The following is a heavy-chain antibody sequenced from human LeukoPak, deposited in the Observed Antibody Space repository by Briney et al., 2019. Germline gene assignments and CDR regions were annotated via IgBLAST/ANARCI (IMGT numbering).Heavy chain of an antibody. V-gene: IGHV3-23*01. D-gene: IGHD3-10*01. Sequence: HTGGSLRLSCGVSGITLSNYGMSWVRQAPGKGLEWVAGLSGSGGGTNYADSVQGRFTISRDNPKNTLYLQMNSLRAEDTAVYFCAKRGVVIRVFLVGFHKEAYYFDSWGQGALVTVSS. CDR3: AKRGVVIRVFLVGFHKEAYYFDS. CDR1: GITLSNYG. J-gene: IGHJ4*02. CDR2: LSGSGGGT.